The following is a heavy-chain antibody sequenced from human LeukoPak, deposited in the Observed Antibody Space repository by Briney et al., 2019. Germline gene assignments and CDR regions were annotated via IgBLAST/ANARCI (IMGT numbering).Heavy chain of an antibody. CDR1: GFTFSSYG. D-gene: IGHD6-19*01. Sequence: PGRSLRLSCAASGFTFSSYGMHWVRQAPGKGLEWVALISYDGSNIYYPDSVKGRFTISRDNSKNTLYLQMNSLRGEDTAVYYCASTSGWYSVYWGQGTLVTVSS. J-gene: IGHJ4*02. CDR2: ISYDGSNI. V-gene: IGHV3-30*03. CDR3: ASTSGWYSVY.